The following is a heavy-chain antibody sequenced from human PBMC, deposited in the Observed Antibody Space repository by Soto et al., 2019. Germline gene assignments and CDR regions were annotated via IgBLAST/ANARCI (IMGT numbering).Heavy chain of an antibody. D-gene: IGHD3-16*02. CDR3: ARQNTSYDYVWGSYRYLCYFDY. V-gene: IGHV3-48*03. Sequence: GGSLRLSCAASGFTFSSYEMNWVRQAPGKGLEWVSYISSSGSTIYYADSVKGRFTISRDNAKNSLYLQMNSLRAEDTAVYYCARQNTSYDYVWGSYRYLCYFDYWGQGTLVTVSS. CDR1: GFTFSSYE. CDR2: ISSSGSTI. J-gene: IGHJ4*02.